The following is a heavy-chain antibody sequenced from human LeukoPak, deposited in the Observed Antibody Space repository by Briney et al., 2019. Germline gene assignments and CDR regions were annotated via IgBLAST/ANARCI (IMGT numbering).Heavy chain of an antibody. Sequence: GGSLRLSCAASGFTFHIYAMNWVRQAPGKGLEWVSAINGGGYGTYYADSVRGRFTIYRDNSKNTLYLQMNSLRADDTAVYYCARDLRGYSYATGYYYGIDVWGQGTTVTVSS. V-gene: IGHV3-23*01. CDR2: INGGGYGT. CDR3: ARDLRGYSYATGYYYGIDV. CDR1: GFTFHIYA. D-gene: IGHD3-16*01. J-gene: IGHJ6*02.